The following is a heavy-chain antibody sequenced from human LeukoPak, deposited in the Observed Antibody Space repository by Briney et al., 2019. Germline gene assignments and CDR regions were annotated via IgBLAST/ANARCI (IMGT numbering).Heavy chain of an antibody. CDR3: ARDSGRYGMDV. CDR1: GFTFSSYG. J-gene: IGHJ6*02. V-gene: IGHV3-33*01. CDR2: IWYDGSNK. D-gene: IGHD1-1*01. Sequence: GGSLRLSCAAPGFTFSSYGMHWVRQAPGKGLEWVAVIWYDGSNKYYADSVKGRFTISRDNSKNTLYLQMNSLRAEDTAVYYCARDSGRYGMDVWGQGTTVTVSS.